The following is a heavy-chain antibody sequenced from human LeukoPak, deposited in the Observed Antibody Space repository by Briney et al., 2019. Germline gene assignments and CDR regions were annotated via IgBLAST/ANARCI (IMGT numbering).Heavy chain of an antibody. CDR1: GFTFSSYW. CDR2: MKPDGSQK. CDR3: ARWNNGWDF. J-gene: IGHJ4*02. D-gene: IGHD1/OR15-1a*01. Sequence: GGSLRLSCAASGFTFSSYWMTWVRQVPGKGLDWVAHMKPDGSQKYYVDSVKGRFTISSDSAMNSLYLQINSLRAEDTAVYCCARWNNGWDFWGQGTLVTVSS. V-gene: IGHV3-7*05.